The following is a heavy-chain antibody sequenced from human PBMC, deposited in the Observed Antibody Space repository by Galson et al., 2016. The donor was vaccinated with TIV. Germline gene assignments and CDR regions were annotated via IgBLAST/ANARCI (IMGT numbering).Heavy chain of an antibody. CDR1: GYTFPPYG. CDR2: ISAQSGDR. J-gene: IGHJ4*02. CDR3: ARLAPCGGDCYFFDD. Sequence: SVKVSCKASGYTFPPYGITWVRQAPGQGLEWLGWISAQSGDRKLAQKMEGRVTMTRNTSLSTAYLELSSLRSEDTAVYYCARLAPCGGDCYFFDDWGQGTLVTVSS. V-gene: IGHV1-8*02. D-gene: IGHD2-21*01.